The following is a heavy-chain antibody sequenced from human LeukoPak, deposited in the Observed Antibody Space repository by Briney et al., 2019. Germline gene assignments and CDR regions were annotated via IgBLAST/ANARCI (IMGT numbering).Heavy chain of an antibody. CDR3: ARISQGDGTRAHWYFDL. CDR1: GDTVSSNSTA. J-gene: IGHJ2*01. Sequence: SQTLSLTCAISGDTVSSNSTAWNWIRQSPSRGLEWLGRTYYRSKWYNDYAVSVKSRITINPDTSKNQFSLQLNSVTPEDTAVYYCARISQGDGTRAHWYFDLWGRGTLVTVSS. CDR2: TYYRSKWYN. V-gene: IGHV6-1*01. D-gene: IGHD1-14*01.